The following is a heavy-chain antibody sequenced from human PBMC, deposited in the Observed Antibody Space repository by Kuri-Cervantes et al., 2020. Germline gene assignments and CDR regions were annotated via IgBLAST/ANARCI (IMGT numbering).Heavy chain of an antibody. J-gene: IGHJ6*02. V-gene: IGHV3-53*01. D-gene: IGHD3-10*01. CDR3: ARWGGGYYYYGMDV. Sequence: GGSLRLSCAASGFTFSSYWMSWVRQAPGKGLEWVSVIYSGGSTYYADSVKGRFTISRDNSKNTLYLQMNSLRAEDTAVYYCARWGGGYYYYGMDVWGQGTTVTVSS. CDR1: GFTFSSYW. CDR2: IYSGGST.